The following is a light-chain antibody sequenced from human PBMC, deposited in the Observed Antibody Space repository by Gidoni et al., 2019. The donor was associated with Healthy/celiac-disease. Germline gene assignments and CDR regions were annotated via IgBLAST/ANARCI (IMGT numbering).Light chain of an antibody. J-gene: IGKJ4*01. V-gene: IGKV3-20*01. CDR2: VAS. CDR1: QGVNSIY. Sequence: PGDGAALACRTSQGVNSIYCYWYQQKPGQAPSPLIYVASSRSLGIADRFSVSGSGTDIAFTISRLGPEDVAVDYCQQYGSSLALTFGGGTKVEIK. CDR3: QQYGSSLALT.